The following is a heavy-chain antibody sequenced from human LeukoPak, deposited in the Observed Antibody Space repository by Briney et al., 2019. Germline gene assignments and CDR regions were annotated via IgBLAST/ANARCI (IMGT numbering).Heavy chain of an antibody. V-gene: IGHV4-34*01. CDR3: ARGTNDSWSGYYPTYFDY. CDR1: GGSFSGYY. CDR2: INHSGST. D-gene: IGHD3-3*01. Sequence: PSETLSLTCAVYGGSFSGYYWSWIRQPPGKGLEWIGEINHSGSTNYNPSLKSRVTISVDTSKNQFSLKLSSVTAADTAVYYCARGTNDSWSGYYPTYFDYWGQGTLVTVSS. J-gene: IGHJ4*02.